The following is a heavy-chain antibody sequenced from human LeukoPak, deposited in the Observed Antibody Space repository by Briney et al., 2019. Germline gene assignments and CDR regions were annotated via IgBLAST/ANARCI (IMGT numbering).Heavy chain of an antibody. CDR1: GFTFDDYA. D-gene: IGHD3-10*01. CDR2: ISWNSGSI. J-gene: IGHJ4*02. V-gene: IGHV3-9*01. Sequence: GGSLRLSCAASGFTFDDYAMHWVRQAPGKGPEWVSGISWNSGSIGYADSVKGRFTISRDNAKNSLYLQMNSLRAEDTAVYYCARVTPGHYFDYWGQGTLVTVSS. CDR3: ARVTPGHYFDY.